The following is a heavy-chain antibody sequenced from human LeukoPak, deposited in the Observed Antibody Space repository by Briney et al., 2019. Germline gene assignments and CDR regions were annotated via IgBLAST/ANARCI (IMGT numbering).Heavy chain of an antibody. CDR1: GGSISSYY. D-gene: IGHD3-10*01. V-gene: IGHV4-4*07. CDR2: IYTSGST. Sequence: SETLSLTCTVSGGSISSYYWSWIRQPAGKGLEWIGRIYTSGSTNYNPSLKSRVTMSVDTSKNQFSLKLSSVTAADTVVYYCARGVSPDKIWFGELRYYYYMDVWGKGTTVTVSS. CDR3: ARGVSPDKIWFGELRYYYYMDV. J-gene: IGHJ6*03.